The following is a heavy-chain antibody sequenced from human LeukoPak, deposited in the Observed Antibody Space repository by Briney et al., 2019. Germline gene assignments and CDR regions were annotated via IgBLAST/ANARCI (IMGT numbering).Heavy chain of an antibody. V-gene: IGHV4-34*01. Sequence: SGTLSLTCAVYGGSFSGYYWSWIRQPPGKGLEWIGEINHSGSTNYNPSLKSRVTISVDTSKNQFSLKLSSVTAADTAVYYCARVICTNGVCFNWFDPWGQGIPVTVSS. J-gene: IGHJ5*02. CDR2: INHSGST. D-gene: IGHD2-8*01. CDR3: ARVICTNGVCFNWFDP. CDR1: GGSFSGYY.